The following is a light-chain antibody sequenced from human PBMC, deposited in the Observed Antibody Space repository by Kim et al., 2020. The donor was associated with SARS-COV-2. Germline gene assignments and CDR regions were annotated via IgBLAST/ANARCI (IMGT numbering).Light chain of an antibody. CDR1: QGISNS. Sequence: DIQLTQSPSFLSASVGDRVTITCRASQGISNSLAWYQQKPGKAPRLLIYSASTLQGGVSSRFSGSGSGTEFTLTIGSLQPDDFATYYCQQLKAYPSTFGQGTRLEIK. CDR3: QQLKAYPST. CDR2: SAS. V-gene: IGKV1-9*01. J-gene: IGKJ5*01.